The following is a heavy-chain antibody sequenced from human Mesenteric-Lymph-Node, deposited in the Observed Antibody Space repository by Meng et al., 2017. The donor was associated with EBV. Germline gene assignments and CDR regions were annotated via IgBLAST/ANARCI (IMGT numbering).Heavy chain of an antibody. J-gene: IGHJ4*02. V-gene: IGHV4-39*01. Sequence: QRELQGSGPGLVKPSETLSLTCTVSGGSISSSSYYWGWIRQPPGKGLEWIGTYYNSGSTHYNPSLKSRVTISVDTSNNQFSLRLISVTAADTAAYYCARQGPSGRTFDYWGQGTLVTVSS. CDR2: YYNSGST. CDR1: GGSISSSSYY. CDR3: ARQGPSGRTFDY. D-gene: IGHD1-26*01.